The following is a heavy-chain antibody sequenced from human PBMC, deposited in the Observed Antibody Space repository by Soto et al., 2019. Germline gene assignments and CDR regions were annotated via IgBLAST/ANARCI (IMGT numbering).Heavy chain of an antibody. CDR2: ISDSGTKT. Sequence: EVQLLESGGGLIQPGGSLRLSCSASGFSITDYAMSWFRQAPGKGLEWVSSISDSGTKTFYGDSVQGRFAISRDTSKNTVYMQLNNLRDEATALYYCAKDGIRKDDYWGQGTVGPFSS. J-gene: IGHJ4*02. V-gene: IGHV3-23*01. CDR1: GFSITDYA. CDR3: AKDGIRKDDY.